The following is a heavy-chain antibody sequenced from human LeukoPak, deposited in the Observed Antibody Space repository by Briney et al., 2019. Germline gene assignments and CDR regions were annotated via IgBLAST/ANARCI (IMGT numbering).Heavy chain of an antibody. D-gene: IGHD5-18*01. CDR1: GGSISSGSYY. Sequence: RPSETLSLTCTVSGGSISSGSYYWNWIRQPAGKGLEWIGRIYTSGSTNYNPSLKSRVTISVDTSKNQFSLKLSSVTAADTAVYYCARVGYRGHDYWGQGTLVTVSS. CDR2: IYTSGST. J-gene: IGHJ4*02. V-gene: IGHV4-61*02. CDR3: ARVGYRGHDY.